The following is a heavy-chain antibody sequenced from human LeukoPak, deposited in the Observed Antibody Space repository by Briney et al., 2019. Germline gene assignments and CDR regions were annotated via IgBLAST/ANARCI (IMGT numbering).Heavy chain of an antibody. D-gene: IGHD1-26*01. Sequence: SETLSLTCTVSGGSISSYYWSWIRQPPGKGLEWIGYIYYSGSTNYNPSLKSRVTISVDTSKNQFSLKLSSVTAADTAVYYCAGWGYSGSYRNFDYWGQGTLVTVSS. J-gene: IGHJ4*02. CDR1: GGSISSYY. V-gene: IGHV4-59*01. CDR2: IYYSGST. CDR3: AGWGYSGSYRNFDY.